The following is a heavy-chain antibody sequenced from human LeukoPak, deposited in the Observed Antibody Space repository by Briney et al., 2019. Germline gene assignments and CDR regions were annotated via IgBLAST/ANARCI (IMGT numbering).Heavy chain of an antibody. CDR2: INPNSGGT. J-gene: IGHJ2*01. V-gene: IGHV1-2*02. CDR3: AREPGGTYYDSSGHPVYWFFDL. CDR1: GYTFTVYF. Sequence: SSAKVSCKASGYTFTVYFMHWVRQAPGQGLDWMVCINPNSGGTNYAQKFQGRITMTRDTSISTAYMELSRLRSDDTAVYYCAREPGGTYYDSSGHPVYWFFDLWGRGTLATVSS. D-gene: IGHD3-22*01.